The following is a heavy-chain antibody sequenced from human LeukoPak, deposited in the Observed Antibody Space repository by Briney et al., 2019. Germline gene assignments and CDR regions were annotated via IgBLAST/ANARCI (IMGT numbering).Heavy chain of an antibody. V-gene: IGHV4-34*01. CDR1: GGSFSGYY. Sequence: SETLSLTCAVYGGSFSGYYCNWIRQPPGKGLEWIGEINHSGSTNYNPSLKSRVTISVDTSKNDFSLKLSSVTAADTAVYYCARGRQYDILTGYYNERYFDYWGQGTLVTVSS. CDR3: ARGRQYDILTGYYNERYFDY. J-gene: IGHJ4*02. D-gene: IGHD3-9*01. CDR2: INHSGST.